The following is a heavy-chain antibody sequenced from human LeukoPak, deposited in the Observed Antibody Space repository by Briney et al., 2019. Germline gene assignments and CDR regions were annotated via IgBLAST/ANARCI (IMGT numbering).Heavy chain of an antibody. Sequence: SVTVSCKASGGTFSSYAISWVRQAPGQGLEWMGGIIPIFGTANYAQKFQGRVTITADESTSTAYMELSSLRSEDTAVYYCARGHPSRLYDFWSGYNWFDPWGQGTLVTVSS. D-gene: IGHD3-3*01. V-gene: IGHV1-69*13. J-gene: IGHJ5*02. CDR1: GGTFSSYA. CDR2: IIPIFGTA. CDR3: ARGHPSRLYDFWSGYNWFDP.